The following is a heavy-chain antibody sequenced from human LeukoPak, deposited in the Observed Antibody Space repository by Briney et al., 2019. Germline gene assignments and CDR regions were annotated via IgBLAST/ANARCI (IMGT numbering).Heavy chain of an antibody. D-gene: IGHD3-22*01. CDR2: VNTNTGNP. Sequence: ASVKVSCKPSGYTFTDYAINWVRQAPGQGLEYMGWVNTNTGNPTYAQGFTGRFVFSSDSSVGTAYLQITSLKVDDSAIYFCASCNDSSGYFAYWGRGTLVTVSS. CDR3: ASCNDSSGYFAY. CDR1: GYTFTDYA. J-gene: IGHJ4*02. V-gene: IGHV7-4-1*02.